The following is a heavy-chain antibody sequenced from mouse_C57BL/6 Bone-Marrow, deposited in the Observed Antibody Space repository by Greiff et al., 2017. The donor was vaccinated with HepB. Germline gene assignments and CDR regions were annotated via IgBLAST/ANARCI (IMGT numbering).Heavy chain of an antibody. D-gene: IGHD2-4*01. CDR1: GYTFTDYY. CDR2: INPNNGGT. V-gene: IGHV1-26*01. J-gene: IGHJ2*01. Sequence: EVQLQQSGPELVKPGASVKISCKASGYTFTDYYMNWVKQSHGKSLEWIGDINPNNGGTSYNQKFKGKATLTVDKSSSTAYMELRSLTSEDSAVYYCASYDYVPYYFDYWGQGTTLTVSS. CDR3: ASYDYVPYYFDY.